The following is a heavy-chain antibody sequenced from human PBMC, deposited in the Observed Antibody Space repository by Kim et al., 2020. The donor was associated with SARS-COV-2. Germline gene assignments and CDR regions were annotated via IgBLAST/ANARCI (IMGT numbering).Heavy chain of an antibody. V-gene: IGHV3-23*01. CDR3: AKDTWEPTEGPFDY. Sequence: ADSEKGRFTITRDNSKNTLYLQMNSRRAEDTAVYYCAKDTWEPTEGPFDYWGQGTLVTVSS. J-gene: IGHJ4*02. D-gene: IGHD1-26*01.